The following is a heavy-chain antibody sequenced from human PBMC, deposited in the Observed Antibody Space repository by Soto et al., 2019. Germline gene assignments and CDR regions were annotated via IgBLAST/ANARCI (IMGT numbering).Heavy chain of an antibody. CDR1: GGSISSSSYY. D-gene: IGHD2-21*02. Sequence: PSETLSLTCTVSGGSISSSSYYWGWIRQPPGKGLEWIGSIYYSGSTYYNPSLKSRVTISVGTSKNQFSLKLSSVTAADTAVYYCASRAAYGGGDCYNNWFDHGGQGTLVTVSS. CDR2: IYYSGST. J-gene: IGHJ5*02. V-gene: IGHV4-39*01. CDR3: ASRAAYGGGDCYNNWFDH.